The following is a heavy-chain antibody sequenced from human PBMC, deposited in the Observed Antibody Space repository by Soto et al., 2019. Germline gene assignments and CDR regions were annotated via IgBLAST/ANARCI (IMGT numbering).Heavy chain of an antibody. V-gene: IGHV3-11*01. Sequence: TGGSLRLSCAASGFTFSDYYIHWIRRAPGKGLEWISYISGNGEIIQYAASARGRFTISRDNAENPVYLEMDSLRAEDTALYYCARDVDADFRTDFDYWGRGTLVTVS. D-gene: IGHD4-17*01. CDR3: ARDVDADFRTDFDY. CDR1: GFTFSDYY. J-gene: IGHJ4*02. CDR2: ISGNGEII.